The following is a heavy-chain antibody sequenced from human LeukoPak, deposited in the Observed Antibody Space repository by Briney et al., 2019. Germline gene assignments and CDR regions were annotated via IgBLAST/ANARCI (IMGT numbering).Heavy chain of an antibody. D-gene: IGHD3-3*01. CDR2: ISGSGGST. J-gene: IGHJ5*02. CDR3: AKQLRFLEWLLAPANWFDP. Sequence: GGSLRLSCAASGFTFSSYAMSWVRQAPGKGLEWVSAISGSGGSTYYADSVKGRLTISRDNSKNTLYLQMNSLRAEDTAVYYCAKQLRFLEWLLAPANWFDPWGQGTLVTVSS. V-gene: IGHV3-23*01. CDR1: GFTFSSYA.